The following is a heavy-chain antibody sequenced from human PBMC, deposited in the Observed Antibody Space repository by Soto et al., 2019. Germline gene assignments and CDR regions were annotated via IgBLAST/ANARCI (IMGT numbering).Heavy chain of an antibody. J-gene: IGHJ5*02. CDR2: ISGSGGST. CDR1: VFTFSSYG. Sequence: PWGSLRLSCATSVFTFSSYGMIWVRQAPGKGLDCVPAISGSGGSTYYADSVKGRFTISIANSKNTLYLQMNSLRAEETAVYYRAKGDFWSGSNWFDPWGQGTMVTVSS. V-gene: IGHV3-23*01. D-gene: IGHD3-3*01. CDR3: AKGDFWSGSNWFDP.